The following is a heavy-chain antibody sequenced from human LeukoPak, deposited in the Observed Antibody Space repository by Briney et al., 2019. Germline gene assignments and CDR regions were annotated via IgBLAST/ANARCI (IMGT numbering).Heavy chain of an antibody. CDR1: GGSISSSSYY. V-gene: IGHV4-39*07. J-gene: IGHJ4*02. CDR2: IYYSGST. CDR3: ARDYPRFFDY. Sequence: SETLSLTCTVSGGSISSSSYYWGWIRQPPGKGLEWIGSIYYSGSTYYNPSPKSRVTISVDTSKNQFSLKLSSVTAADTAVYYCARDYPRFFDYWGQGTLVTVSS. D-gene: IGHD3-16*02.